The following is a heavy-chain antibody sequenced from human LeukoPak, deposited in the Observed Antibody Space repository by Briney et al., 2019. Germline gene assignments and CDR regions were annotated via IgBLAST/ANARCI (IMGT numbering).Heavy chain of an antibody. CDR1: GFTFNIYG. CDR3: AKDRDYYGSGSDY. J-gene: IGHJ4*02. D-gene: IGHD3-10*01. V-gene: IGHV3-30*18. Sequence: GGSLRLSCAASGFTFNIYGMHWVRPAPGKGLEWVAGISYDEMYQYYADSVKGRFTISRDNSKNTLFLQMNSLRAEDTAIYYCAKDRDYYGSGSDYWGQGTLVTVSS. CDR2: ISYDEMYQ.